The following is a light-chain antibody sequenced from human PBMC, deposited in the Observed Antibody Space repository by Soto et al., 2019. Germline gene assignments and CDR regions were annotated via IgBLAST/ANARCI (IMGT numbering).Light chain of an antibody. V-gene: IGLV2-8*01. CDR1: SSDVGGYKY. CDR2: EVN. CDR3: SSYAGSNDVI. Sequence: QSAPTQPPSASGSPGQSVAISCTGTSSDVGGYKYVSWYQQHPGKAPKLIIYEVNKRPSGVPDRFSGSKSGNTAALTVSGLQAEDEADYYCSSYAGSNDVIFGGGTKVTVL. J-gene: IGLJ2*01.